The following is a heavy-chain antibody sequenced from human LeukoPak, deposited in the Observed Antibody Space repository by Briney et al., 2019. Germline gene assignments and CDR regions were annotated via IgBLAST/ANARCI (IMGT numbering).Heavy chain of an antibody. Sequence: GPTPGKTKQTPTLACPLPGVSPNSTWVGVGWIPPPPGKAPGWVSPLFWDDDERYSPSLKSRLSINRDTSKNQVVLTMTNMDPVDTATYYCAHSRLGGVREVYYYSYGMDVWGKGTTVTVSS. CDR2: LFWDDDE. CDR1: GVSPNSTWVG. J-gene: IGHJ6*04. V-gene: IGHV2-5*02. CDR3: AHSRLGGVREVYYYSYGMDV. D-gene: IGHD7-27*01.